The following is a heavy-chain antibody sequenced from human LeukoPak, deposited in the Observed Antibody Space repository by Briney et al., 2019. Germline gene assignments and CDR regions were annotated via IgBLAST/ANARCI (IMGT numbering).Heavy chain of an antibody. Sequence: SETLSLTCTVSGGSISSYYWSWIRQPAGKGLESIGHISTSGSTNYNPSLKSRVTMSVDTSKNQFSLKLSSVTAADTAVYYCARGRYYYDSSGYDAFDIWGQGTMVTVSS. J-gene: IGHJ3*02. CDR1: GGSISSYY. V-gene: IGHV4-4*07. D-gene: IGHD3-22*01. CDR3: ARGRYYYDSSGYDAFDI. CDR2: ISTSGST.